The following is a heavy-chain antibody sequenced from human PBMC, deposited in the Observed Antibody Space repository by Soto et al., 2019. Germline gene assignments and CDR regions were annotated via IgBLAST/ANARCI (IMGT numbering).Heavy chain of an antibody. J-gene: IGHJ6*02. CDR2: INTHNGNT. Sequence: ASVKVSCKASGYTFNTYGISWVRQAPGEGLEWLGWINTHNGNTNYAQNLQGRVFMTADTSTNTAYMELRSLRSDDTAIYYCTTEGSAPYYYYGMDVWGQGTTVPVSS. CDR3: TTEGSAPYYYYGMDV. D-gene: IGHD3-10*01. CDR1: GYTFNTYG. V-gene: IGHV1-18*01.